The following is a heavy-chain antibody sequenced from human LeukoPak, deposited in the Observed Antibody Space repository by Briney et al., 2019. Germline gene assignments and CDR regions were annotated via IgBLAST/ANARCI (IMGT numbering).Heavy chain of an antibody. J-gene: IGHJ4*02. V-gene: IGHV3-72*01. D-gene: IGHD4-17*01. Sequence: PGGSLRLSCAASGSTFSDHYMDWVRQAPGKGLEWVGRTRNKANSYTTEYAASVKGRFTISRDDSKNSLYLQMNSLKTEDTAVYYCVRTTVTTAFDYWGQGTLVTVSS. CDR1: GSTFSDHY. CDR2: TRNKANSYTT. CDR3: VRTTVTTAFDY.